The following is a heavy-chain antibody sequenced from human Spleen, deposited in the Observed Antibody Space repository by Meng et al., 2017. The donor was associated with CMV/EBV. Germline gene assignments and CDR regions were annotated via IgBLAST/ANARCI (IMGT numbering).Heavy chain of an antibody. Sequence: GESLKISCAASGFAFNSYSMNWVRQAPGKGLEWVSSISTLSRFIYYADSVKGRFTISRDNAKNSLYLQMNSLRAEDTAVYYCARISGLGYCSSTSCYTGSVFDYWGQGTLVTVSS. D-gene: IGHD2-2*02. V-gene: IGHV3-21*01. CDR1: GFAFNSYS. J-gene: IGHJ4*02. CDR3: ARISGLGYCSSTSCYTGSVFDY. CDR2: ISTLSRFI.